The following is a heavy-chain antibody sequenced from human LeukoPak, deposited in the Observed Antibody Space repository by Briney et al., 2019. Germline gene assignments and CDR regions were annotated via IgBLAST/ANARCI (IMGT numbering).Heavy chain of an antibody. CDR2: INHSGST. CDR1: GGSISSSSYY. D-gene: IGHD3-3*01. J-gene: IGHJ4*02. V-gene: IGHV4-39*07. CDR3: ARGPWSGYHY. Sequence: SETLSLTCTVSGGSISSSSYYWSWIRQPPGKGLEWIGEINHSGSTNYNPSLKSRVTISVDTSKNQFSLKLSSATAADTAVYYCARGPWSGYHYWGQGTLVTVSS.